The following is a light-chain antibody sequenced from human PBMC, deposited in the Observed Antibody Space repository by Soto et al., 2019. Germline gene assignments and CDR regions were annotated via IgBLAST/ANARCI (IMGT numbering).Light chain of an antibody. CDR3: QQYNDWPKT. V-gene: IGKV3D-15*01. CDR2: GAS. Sequence: VMTQSPATLSVSPGERAALSCRASQSVSSNLAWYQQKPGQAPRLLIYGASSRATGIPDRFSGSGSGTDFTLTISRLEPEDFAVYYCQQYNDWPKTFGHGTKVDIK. J-gene: IGKJ1*01. CDR1: QSVSSN.